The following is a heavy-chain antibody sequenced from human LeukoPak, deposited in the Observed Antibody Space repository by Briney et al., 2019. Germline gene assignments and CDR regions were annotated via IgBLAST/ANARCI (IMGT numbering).Heavy chain of an antibody. CDR2: ISYDGSNK. CDR3: AKDFGCSSTSCYPYFDY. CDR1: GFTFSSYG. V-gene: IGHV3-30*18. D-gene: IGHD2-2*01. Sequence: PGRSLRLSCAASGFTFSSYGMHWVRQAPGKGLEWVAVISYDGSNKYYADSVKGRFTISRDNSKNTLYLQMNSLRAEDTAVYYCAKDFGCSSTSCYPYFDYWGRGTLVTVSS. J-gene: IGHJ4*02.